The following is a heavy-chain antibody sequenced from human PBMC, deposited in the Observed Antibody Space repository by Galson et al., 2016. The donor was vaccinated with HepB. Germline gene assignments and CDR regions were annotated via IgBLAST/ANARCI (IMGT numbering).Heavy chain of an antibody. V-gene: IGHV1-46*01. CDR2: MNPNGNKI. Sequence: SVKVSCKASGYTFSSYFMHWVRQAPGQGLEWMGVMNPNGNKIRYAQKFESRVTMTRDTSTSTVYMELNSLRSEDTAVYYCVREILGVVYWGQGSLVTVSS. CDR1: GYTFSSYF. D-gene: IGHD3-3*01. CDR3: VREILGVVY. J-gene: IGHJ1*01.